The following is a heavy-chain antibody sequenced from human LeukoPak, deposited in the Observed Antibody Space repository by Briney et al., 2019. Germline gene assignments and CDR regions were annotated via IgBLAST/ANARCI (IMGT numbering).Heavy chain of an antibody. Sequence: PSETLSLTCTVSGGSISSYYWSWIRQPPGKGLEWIGNIYYSGSTYYNPSLKSRVTISVDTSKNQLSLKLSSVTAADTAVYYCGREGGVYYDYWGQGTLVTVSS. CDR3: GREGGVYYDY. CDR1: GGSISSYY. CDR2: IYYSGST. D-gene: IGHD2-8*01. V-gene: IGHV4-59*12. J-gene: IGHJ4*02.